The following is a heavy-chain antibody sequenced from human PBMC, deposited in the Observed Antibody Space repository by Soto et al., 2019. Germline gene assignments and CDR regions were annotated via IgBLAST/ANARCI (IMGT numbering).Heavy chain of an antibody. J-gene: IGHJ5*02. CDR3: TPILELTERQFYYDTSGLDWSAP. CDR2: IKTENDGGTT. D-gene: IGHD3-22*01. CDR1: GFTFSKAW. Sequence: PGGSLRLSCTASGFTFSKAWMTWVRQAPGKGLEWVGRIKTENDGGTTDYAAPVKGRFTISRDDSKNTLYLQMNSLKTEDTAVYFCTPILELTERQFYYDTSGLDWSAPWGQGTLVTVSS. V-gene: IGHV3-15*01.